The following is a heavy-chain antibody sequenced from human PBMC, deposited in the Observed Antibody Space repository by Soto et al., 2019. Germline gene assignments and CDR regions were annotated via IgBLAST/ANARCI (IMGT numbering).Heavy chain of an antibody. CDR1: GFTVSSNY. Sequence: GGSLRLSCAASGFTVSSNYMSWVRQAPGKGLEWVSVIYSGGSKYYADSVKGRFTISRDNSKNTLYLQMNSLRAEDTAVYYCARTGYDYIWGSYRNHFDYWGQGTLVTVSS. CDR2: IYSGGSK. CDR3: ARTGYDYIWGSYRNHFDY. V-gene: IGHV3-66*01. D-gene: IGHD3-16*02. J-gene: IGHJ4*02.